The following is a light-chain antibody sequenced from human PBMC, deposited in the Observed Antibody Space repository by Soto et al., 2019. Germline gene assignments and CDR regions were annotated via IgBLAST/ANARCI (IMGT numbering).Light chain of an antibody. CDR3: SSYAGSKNFGV. CDR1: SSDVGAYDY. CDR2: EVS. Sequence: QSALTQPPSASGSPGQSVAISCTGTSSDVGAYDYVSWYQQHPGKAPKLLIYEVSKRPSGVPHRFSGSKSGNTASLTVSGLQADDEAHYYCSSYAGSKNFGVFGGGTKLTVL. V-gene: IGLV2-8*01. J-gene: IGLJ3*02.